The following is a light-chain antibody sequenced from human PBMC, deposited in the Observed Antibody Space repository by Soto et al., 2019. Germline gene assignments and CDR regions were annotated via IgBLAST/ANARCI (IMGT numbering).Light chain of an antibody. J-gene: IGLJ1*01. V-gene: IGLV2-14*01. CDR1: SSDVGGYIY. CDR3: VSYTTSTSYV. CDR2: DVR. Sequence: QSALTQPASVSGSPGQSITISCTGTSSDVGGYIYVSWYQQHPGKAPKLMIYDVRNRPSGVSNRFSGSKSGNTASLTISGLQAEDEADYYCVSYTTSTSYVFGTGTKVTVL.